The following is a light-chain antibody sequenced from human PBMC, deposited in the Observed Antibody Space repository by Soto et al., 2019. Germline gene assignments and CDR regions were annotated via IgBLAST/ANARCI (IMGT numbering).Light chain of an antibody. CDR3: QHYDTLPLPVYT. J-gene: IGKJ2*01. CDR1: QDISNK. CDR2: DAS. Sequence: DIQMTQSPSSLSASVGDSVTITCQASQDISNKLNWYQQKPGKAPKVLIYDASTLAAGVPSRFSGSGSGTDFALTLSGLQPEDFATYYCQHYDTLPLPVYTFGQGTKLDI. V-gene: IGKV1-33*01.